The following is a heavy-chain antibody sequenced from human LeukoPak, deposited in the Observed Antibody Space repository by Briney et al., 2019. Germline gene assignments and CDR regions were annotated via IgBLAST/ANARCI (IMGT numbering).Heavy chain of an antibody. V-gene: IGHV3-66*01. D-gene: IGHD3-10*01. CDR1: GFTVSSSF. J-gene: IGHJ4*02. CDR3: ARLISGSYHLYFDD. CDR2: LYSDGART. Sequence: GGSLRLSCAASGFTVSSSFLSWVRHAPGKGLEWLSILYSDGARTQYADSAKGRFTISRDNSKNTLYLQMNSLRAEDTALYYCARLISGSYHLYFDDWGLGTLVTVSS.